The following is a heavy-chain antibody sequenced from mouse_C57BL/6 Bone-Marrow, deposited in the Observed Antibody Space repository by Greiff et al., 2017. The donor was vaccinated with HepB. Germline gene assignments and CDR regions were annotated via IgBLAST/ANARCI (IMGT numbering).Heavy chain of an antibody. CDR1: GYTFTDYY. CDR3: ASSYDYDAVRFAY. Sequence: EVQLQQSGPELVKPGASVKISCKASGYTFTDYYMNWVKQSHGKSLEWIGDINPNNGGTSYTQKFKGKATLTVDKSSSTAYMVLRSLTSEDSAVYYYASSYDYDAVRFAYWGQGTLVTVSA. CDR2: INPNNGGT. J-gene: IGHJ3*01. D-gene: IGHD2-4*01. V-gene: IGHV1-26*01.